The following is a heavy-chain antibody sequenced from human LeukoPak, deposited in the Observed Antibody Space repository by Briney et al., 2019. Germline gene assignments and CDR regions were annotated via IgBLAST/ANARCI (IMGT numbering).Heavy chain of an antibody. V-gene: IGHV1-69*05. J-gene: IGHJ5*02. CDR3: ARARIVVVPAAIGNWFDP. Sequence: ASVKVSCKASGGTFSSYAISWVRQAPGQGLEWMGGIIPIFGTANYAQKFQGRVTITTDESTSTAYVELSSLRSEDTAVYYCARARIVVVPAAIGNWFDPWGQGTLVTVSS. D-gene: IGHD2-2*01. CDR2: IIPIFGTA. CDR1: GGTFSSYA.